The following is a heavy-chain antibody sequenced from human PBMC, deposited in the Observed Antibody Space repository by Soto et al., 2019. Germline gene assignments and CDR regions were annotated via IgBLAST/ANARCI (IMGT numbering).Heavy chain of an antibody. CDR3: ARDYNDCWSGHFDY. J-gene: IGHJ4*02. D-gene: IGHD3-3*01. CDR1: GFRFSDYS. CDR2: ISSSSFTI. V-gene: IGHV3-48*01. Sequence: EVHLVESGGRVVQPGGSLRLSCAASGFRFSDYSMNWVRQAPGRGLEWVSYISSSSFTIHYADSVEGRFAISRDNAKNSLYLQMNSLRAEDTAVYYWARDYNDCWSGHFDYWGQGALVTVSS.